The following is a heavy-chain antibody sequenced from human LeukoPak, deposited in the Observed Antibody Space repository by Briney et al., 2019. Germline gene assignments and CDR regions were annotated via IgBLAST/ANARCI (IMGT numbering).Heavy chain of an antibody. CDR3: ARFEGYDILTGYSYYFDY. D-gene: IGHD3-9*01. CDR2: VYFSGST. CDR1: GGSISSYY. Sequence: SETLSLTCTVSGGSISSYYWSWIQQPPGKGLEWIGDVYFSGSTNYSPSFKSRATIIADTSKSQVSLKLSSVTAADTAVYYCARFEGYDILTGYSYYFDYWGQGTLVTVSS. J-gene: IGHJ4*02. V-gene: IGHV4-59*01.